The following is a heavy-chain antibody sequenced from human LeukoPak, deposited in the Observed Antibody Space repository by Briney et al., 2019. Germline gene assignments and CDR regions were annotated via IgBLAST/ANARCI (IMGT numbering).Heavy chain of an antibody. Sequence: SQTLSLTCTVPGGSMSSGSYYWSWIRQPAGKGLEWIGRIYTSGSTNYNPSLKSRVTISVDTSKNQFSLKLSSVTAADTAVYYCARDDYGDGGIWGQGTLVTVSS. CDR2: IYTSGST. D-gene: IGHD4-17*01. CDR1: GGSMSSGSYY. V-gene: IGHV4-61*02. J-gene: IGHJ4*02. CDR3: ARDDYGDGGI.